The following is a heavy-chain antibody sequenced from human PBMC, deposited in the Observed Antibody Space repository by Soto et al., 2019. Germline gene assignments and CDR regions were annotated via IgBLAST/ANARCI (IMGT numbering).Heavy chain of an antibody. Sequence: ASVKVSCKASGYTFTSYGISWVRQAPGQGLEWMGWISAYNGNTNYAQKLQGRVTMTTDTSTSTAYMELRSLRSDDTAVYYCARGGYRGYDPLYYYGMDVWVQGTTVTVSS. V-gene: IGHV1-18*04. D-gene: IGHD5-12*01. CDR3: ARGGYRGYDPLYYYGMDV. J-gene: IGHJ6*02. CDR2: ISAYNGNT. CDR1: GYTFTSYG.